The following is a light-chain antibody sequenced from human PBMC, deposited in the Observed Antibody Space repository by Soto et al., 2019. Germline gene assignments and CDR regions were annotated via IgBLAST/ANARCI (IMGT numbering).Light chain of an antibody. CDR3: QNLDSAAFT. CDR2: AAS. Sequence: DIPMTQSPSSLSASVGDRVTITCRASQGISNYLAWYQQRPGKVPKLLIYAASTLQSGVPSRFRGSGTGTDFTLTITGLLPEDVATYYCQNLDSAAFTFGAGTKVDIK. V-gene: IGKV1-27*01. CDR1: QGISNY. J-gene: IGKJ3*01.